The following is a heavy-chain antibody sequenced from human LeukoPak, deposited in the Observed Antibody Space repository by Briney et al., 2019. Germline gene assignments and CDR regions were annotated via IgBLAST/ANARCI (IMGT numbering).Heavy chain of an antibody. D-gene: IGHD4-17*01. V-gene: IGHV1-3*01. Sequence: ASVTVSCTASGCTFTIYAMHWVRQALGQRLEWMGWINAGNGNTKYSQKFQGRVTITRDTSASTAYMELSSLRSEDTAVYYCARDRRFTVIDIWGQGTMVTVSS. J-gene: IGHJ3*02. CDR1: GCTFTIYA. CDR3: ARDRRFTVIDI. CDR2: INAGNGNT.